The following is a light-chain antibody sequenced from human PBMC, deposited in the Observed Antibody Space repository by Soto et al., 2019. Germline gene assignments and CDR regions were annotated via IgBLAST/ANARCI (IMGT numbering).Light chain of an antibody. V-gene: IGLV2-8*01. J-gene: IGLJ2*01. Sequence: QSALTQPPYASGSPGQSVAMSCTGSSSDVGGYNSVSWYQQHPGKAPKLMIYEVSKRPSGVPDRLSGSKSGNTASLTVSGLQAEDEADYYCSTYGGSNTVVFGGGTKLIVL. CDR1: SSDVGGYNS. CDR3: STYGGSNTVV. CDR2: EVS.